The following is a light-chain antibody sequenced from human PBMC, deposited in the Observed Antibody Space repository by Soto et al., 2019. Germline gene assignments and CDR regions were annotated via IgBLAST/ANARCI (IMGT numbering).Light chain of an antibody. CDR3: QQYNNWHT. Sequence: EIVMTQSPATLSVSPGERATLSCRASQSVSSNLAWYQQKPGQAPRLLIYGASTRATGIPARFSGSGSGTEFTLTISSLQSEHLAVYYCQQYNNWHTFGQGTKVEIK. V-gene: IGKV3-15*01. CDR2: GAS. J-gene: IGKJ1*01. CDR1: QSVSSN.